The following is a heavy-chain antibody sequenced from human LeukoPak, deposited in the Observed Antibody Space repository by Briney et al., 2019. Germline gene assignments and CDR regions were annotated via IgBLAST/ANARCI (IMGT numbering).Heavy chain of an antibody. Sequence: SETLSLTCTVSGGSISSYYWSWIRQPAGKGLEWIGRIYTSGSTNYNPSLKSRVTMSVDTSKNQFSLKLSSVTAADTAVYYCARDQELLWFGEYYYYMDVWGKGTTVTISS. J-gene: IGHJ6*03. CDR2: IYTSGST. CDR1: GGSISSYY. D-gene: IGHD3-10*01. V-gene: IGHV4-4*07. CDR3: ARDQELLWFGEYYYYMDV.